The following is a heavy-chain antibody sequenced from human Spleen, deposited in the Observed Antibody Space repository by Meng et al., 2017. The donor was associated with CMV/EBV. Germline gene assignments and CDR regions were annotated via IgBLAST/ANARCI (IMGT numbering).Heavy chain of an antibody. CDR3: ARDAKTQLVGASWFDP. J-gene: IGHJ5*02. CDR1: GYSISSGYY. CDR2: IYHSGST. Sequence: SETLSLTCTVSGYSISSGYYWGWIRQPPGKGLEWIGSIYHSGSTYYNPSLKSRVTISVDTSKNQFSLKLSSVTAADTAVYYCARDAKTQLVGASWFDPWGQGTLVTVSS. V-gene: IGHV4-38-2*02. D-gene: IGHD1-26*01.